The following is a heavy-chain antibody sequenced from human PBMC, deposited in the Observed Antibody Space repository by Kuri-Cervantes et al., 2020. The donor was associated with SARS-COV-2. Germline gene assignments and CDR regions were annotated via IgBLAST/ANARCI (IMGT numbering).Heavy chain of an antibody. Sequence: GGSLRLSCAASGFTFSSYGMHWVRQAPGKGLAWVAVISYDGSNKYYADSVKGRFTISRDNSTNTLYLQMNSLRAEDTAVYYCARETTDAFDIWGQGTMVTVSS. V-gene: IGHV3-30*19. D-gene: IGHD1-1*01. CDR3: ARETTDAFDI. CDR1: GFTFSSYG. J-gene: IGHJ3*02. CDR2: ISYDGSNK.